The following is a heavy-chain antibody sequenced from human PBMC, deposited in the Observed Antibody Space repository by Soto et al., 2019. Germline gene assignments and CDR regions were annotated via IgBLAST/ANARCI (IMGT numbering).Heavy chain of an antibody. J-gene: IGHJ6*02. CDR3: ATSALDYYGSGIYYGMDV. CDR2: IYHSGST. Sequence: SETLSLTCAVSGGSISSGVYSWSWIRHPPGKGLEWIGYIYHSGSTYYNPSLKSRVTISVDRSRNQFSLKLSSVTAADTAVYYCATSALDYYGSGIYYGMDVWGQGTTVTVSS. V-gene: IGHV4-30-2*01. D-gene: IGHD3-10*01. CDR1: GGSISSGVYS.